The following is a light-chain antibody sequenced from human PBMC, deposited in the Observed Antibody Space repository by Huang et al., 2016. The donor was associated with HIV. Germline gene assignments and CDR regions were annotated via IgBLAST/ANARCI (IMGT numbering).Light chain of an antibody. CDR1: QSLVYGDGNIY. Sequence: DVLLTQSPLSLPVTLGQPAFITCKSNQSLVYGDGNIYLNWFHQRPGHSPRRLMYKLSHRDSGVPDRFSAGGSGTDFTLWISEVEAEDVGDYYCMQASHGAATFGQGTRVDIK. CDR3: MQASHGAAT. CDR2: KLS. J-gene: IGKJ1*01. V-gene: IGKV2-30*01.